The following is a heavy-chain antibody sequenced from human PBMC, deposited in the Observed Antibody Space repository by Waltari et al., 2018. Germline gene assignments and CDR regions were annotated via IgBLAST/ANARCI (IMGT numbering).Heavy chain of an antibody. Sequence: QVQLVESGGGVVQPGGSLRLSCAASGFTFSSYGMHWGRQAPGKGLEWVAFIRYDGSNKYYADSVKGRFTISRDNSKNTLYLQMNSLRAEDTAVYYCAKGGGVVPAAIYYWGQGTLVTVSS. J-gene: IGHJ4*02. D-gene: IGHD2-2*01. V-gene: IGHV3-30*02. CDR2: IRYDGSNK. CDR3: AKGGGVVPAAIYY. CDR1: GFTFSSYG.